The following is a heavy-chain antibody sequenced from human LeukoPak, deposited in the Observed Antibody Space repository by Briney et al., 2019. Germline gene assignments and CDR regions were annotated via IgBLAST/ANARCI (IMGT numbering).Heavy chain of an antibody. J-gene: IGHJ4*02. D-gene: IGHD4-17*01. V-gene: IGHV1-2*02. CDR1: GYTFTGYY. Sequence: ASVKVSCKASGYTFTGYYTHWVRQAPGQGLEWMGWINPNSGGTNYAQKFQGRVTMTRDTSISTAYMELSRLRSDDTAVYYCARARDYGDYEGLDYWGQGTLVTVSS. CDR2: INPNSGGT. CDR3: ARARDYGDYEGLDY.